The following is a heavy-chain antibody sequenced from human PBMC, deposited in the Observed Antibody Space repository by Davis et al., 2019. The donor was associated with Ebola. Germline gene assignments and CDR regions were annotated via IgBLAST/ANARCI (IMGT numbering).Heavy chain of an antibody. CDR1: GFALSTSGVG. CDR3: AHRQWVGATSYWFDP. V-gene: IGHV2-5*02. CDR2: IYWDDDK. Sequence: SGPTLVKPTQTLTLTCPFSGFALSTSGVGVGWIRQPPGKALEWLALIYWDDDKRYSPSLKSRLTITKDTSKNQVVLTMTNMDPVDTATYYCAHRQWVGATSYWFDPWGQGTLVTVSS. J-gene: IGHJ5*02. D-gene: IGHD1-26*01.